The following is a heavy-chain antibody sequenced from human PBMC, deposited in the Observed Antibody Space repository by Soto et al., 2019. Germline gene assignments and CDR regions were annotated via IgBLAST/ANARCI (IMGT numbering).Heavy chain of an antibody. V-gene: IGHV1-3*01. Sequence: ASVKVSCKASGYTFTSYAMNWVRQAPGQRLEWMGWINAGNGNTKYSQKFRGRVTITRDTSASTAYMELSSLRSEDTAVYYCAREITMVRGHNWFDPWGQGTLVTVSS. J-gene: IGHJ5*02. CDR3: AREITMVRGHNWFDP. D-gene: IGHD3-10*01. CDR2: INAGNGNT. CDR1: GYTFTSYA.